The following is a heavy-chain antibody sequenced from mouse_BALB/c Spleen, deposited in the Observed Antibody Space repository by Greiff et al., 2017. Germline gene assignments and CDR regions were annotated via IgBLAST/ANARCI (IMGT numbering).Heavy chain of an antibody. V-gene: IGHV7-3*02. CDR1: GFTFTDYY. CDR3: ARDKGGYYGSSYYFDY. D-gene: IGHD1-1*01. J-gene: IGHJ2*01. CDR2: IRNKANGYTT. Sequence: EVKVVESGGGLVQPGGSLRLSCATSGFTFTDYYMSWVRQPPGKALEWLGFIRNKANGYTTEYSASVKGRFTISRDNSQSILYLQMNTLRAEDSATYYCARDKGGYYGSSYYFDYWGQGTTLTVSS.